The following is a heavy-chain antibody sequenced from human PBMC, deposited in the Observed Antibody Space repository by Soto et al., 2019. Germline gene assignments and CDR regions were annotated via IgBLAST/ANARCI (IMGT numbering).Heavy chain of an antibody. CDR2: IYSGGGT. Sequence: GGSLRLSCAASGFSVSNKYMNWVRQAPGKGLEWVSVIYSGGGTYYAESVKGRFTISRDNSKNKLYLQMNTLRAEDTAVYYCAREGGSYGAFDCWGQGTLVTVSS. CDR1: GFSVSNKY. V-gene: IGHV3-53*01. D-gene: IGHD2-21*01. J-gene: IGHJ4*02. CDR3: AREGGSYGAFDC.